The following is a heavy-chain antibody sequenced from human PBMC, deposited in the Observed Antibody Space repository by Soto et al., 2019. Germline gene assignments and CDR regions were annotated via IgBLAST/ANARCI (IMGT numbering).Heavy chain of an antibody. Sequence: GASVKVSCKASGYTFTSYGISWVRQAPGQGLEWMGWISAYNGNTNYAQKLQGRVTMTTDTSTSTAYMELRSLRSDDTAVYYCARDEKNVLMVYADNWFDPWGQGTLVTVSS. CDR3: ARDEKNVLMVYADNWFDP. CDR2: ISAYNGNT. V-gene: IGHV1-18*01. D-gene: IGHD2-8*01. J-gene: IGHJ5*02. CDR1: GYTFTSYG.